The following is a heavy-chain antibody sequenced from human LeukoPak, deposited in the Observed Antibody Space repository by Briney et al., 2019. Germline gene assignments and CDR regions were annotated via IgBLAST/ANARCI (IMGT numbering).Heavy chain of an antibody. CDR2: ISYDGSNK. J-gene: IGHJ4*02. CDR1: GFTFSSYA. D-gene: IGHD3-3*01. Sequence: PGRSLRLSCAASGFTFSSYAMHWVRQAPGKGLEWVAVISYDGSNKYYADSVRGRFTISRDNSKNTLYLQMNSLRAEDTAVYYCARSGAPRITIFGVVIPWYFDYWGQGTLVTVSS. V-gene: IGHV3-30-3*01. CDR3: ARSGAPRITIFGVVIPWYFDY.